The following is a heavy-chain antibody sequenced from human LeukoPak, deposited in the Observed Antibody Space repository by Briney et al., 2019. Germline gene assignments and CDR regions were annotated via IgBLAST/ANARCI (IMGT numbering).Heavy chain of an antibody. CDR3: AREGYYYDSSGYYYLFDY. Sequence: GGSLRLSCAASGFTFSTYTMNWARQAPGKGLEWVSYISSSTSTIYYADSVKGRSTISRDNAKNSLYLQMNSLRDEDTAVYYCAREGYYYDSSGYYYLFDYWGQGTLVTVSS. CDR2: ISSSTSTI. V-gene: IGHV3-48*02. D-gene: IGHD3-22*01. CDR1: GFTFSTYT. J-gene: IGHJ4*02.